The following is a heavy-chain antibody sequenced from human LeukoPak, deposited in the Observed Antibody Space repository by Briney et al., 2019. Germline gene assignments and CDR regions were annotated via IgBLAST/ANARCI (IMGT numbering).Heavy chain of an antibody. Sequence: PGGSLRLSCAASEFTFSSYGMHWVRQAPGKGLEWVAVIWYDGSNKYYADSVKGRFTISRDNSKNTLYLQMNSLRAEDTAVYYCAKDSYYDSSGYYRWGQGTLVTVSS. CDR2: IWYDGSNK. V-gene: IGHV3-33*06. CDR3: AKDSYYDSSGYYR. CDR1: EFTFSSYG. D-gene: IGHD3-22*01. J-gene: IGHJ4*02.